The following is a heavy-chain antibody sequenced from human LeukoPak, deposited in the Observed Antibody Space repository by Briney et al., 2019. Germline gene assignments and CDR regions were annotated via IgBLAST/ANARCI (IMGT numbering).Heavy chain of an antibody. CDR3: ARTSGELPFDY. J-gene: IGHJ4*02. CDR1: GFTFDDYA. Sequence: GGSLRLSCAASGFTFDDYAMHWVRQAPGKGLEWVSGISWNSGSIGYADSVKGRFTISRDNAKNSLYLQMNSLRAEDTAVYYCARTSGELPFDYWGQGTLVTVSS. D-gene: IGHD1-26*01. CDR2: ISWNSGSI. V-gene: IGHV3-9*01.